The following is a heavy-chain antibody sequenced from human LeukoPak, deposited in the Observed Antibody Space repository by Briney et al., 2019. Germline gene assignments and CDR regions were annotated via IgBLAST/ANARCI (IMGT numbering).Heavy chain of an antibody. V-gene: IGHV1-46*01. Sequence: ASVKVSCKASGYTFTSYYMHWVRQAPGQGLEWMGIINPSGGSTSYAQKFQGRVTMTRDMSTSTVYMELSSLRSEDTAVYYCARMREAGTHYYDSSGYFDYWGQGTLVTVSS. CDR1: GYTFTSYY. J-gene: IGHJ4*02. CDR3: ARMREAGTHYYDSSGYFDY. CDR2: INPSGGST. D-gene: IGHD3-22*01.